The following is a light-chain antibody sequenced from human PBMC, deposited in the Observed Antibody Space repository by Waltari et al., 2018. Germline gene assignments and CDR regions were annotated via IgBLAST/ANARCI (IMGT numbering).Light chain of an antibody. V-gene: IGLV3-25*03. J-gene: IGLJ2*01. CDR2: KDR. CDR1: ALPKKY. CDR3: QSADSSGTYVV. Sequence: SYELTQPPSVSVSPGQTARITCSGDALPKKYAYWYHQKPGQAPVLVIYKDRERPSGIPERFSGSSSGTTVTLTISGVQAEDEADYYCQSADSSGTYVVFGGGTKLTVL.